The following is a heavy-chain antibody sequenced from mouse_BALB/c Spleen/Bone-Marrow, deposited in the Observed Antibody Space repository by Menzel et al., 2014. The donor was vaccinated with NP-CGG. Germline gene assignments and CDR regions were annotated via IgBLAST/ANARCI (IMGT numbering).Heavy chain of an antibody. D-gene: IGHD1-1*01. V-gene: IGHV1S135*01. CDR1: GYAFTSYN. Sequence: VQLQQPGPELVKPGASVKVSCKASGYAFTSYNMYWVKQSHGKSFEWIGYIDPYNGGTSYNQKFKGKATLTVDKSSSTAYMHLNSLTSEDSAVYYCARPYGRGAMDYWSQGTSVTVSS. CDR2: IDPYNGGT. J-gene: IGHJ4*01. CDR3: ARPYGRGAMDY.